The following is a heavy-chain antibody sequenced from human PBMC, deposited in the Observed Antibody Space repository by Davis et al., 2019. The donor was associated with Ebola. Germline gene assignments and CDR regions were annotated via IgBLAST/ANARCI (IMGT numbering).Heavy chain of an antibody. CDR1: GFIFSTYG. V-gene: IGHV3-33*05. CDR3: ARYYGSGSLADAFDI. D-gene: IGHD3-10*01. CDR2: IQYDGSNK. Sequence: GESLKISCAASGFIFSTYGMHWVRQAPGKGLEWVAFIQYDGSNKYYLDSVKGRFTISRDNSKNTLYLQMNSLRDEDTAVYYCARYYGSGSLADAFDIWGQGTMVTVSS. J-gene: IGHJ3*02.